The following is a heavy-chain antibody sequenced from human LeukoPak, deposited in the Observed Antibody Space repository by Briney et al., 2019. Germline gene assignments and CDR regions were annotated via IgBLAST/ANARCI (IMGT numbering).Heavy chain of an antibody. CDR3: ARQVLITSGWFDP. J-gene: IGHJ5*02. Sequence: KSSETLSLTCSVSGGSISSYYWSWIRQPPGKGLEWIGYIYYTGSTNYNPSLKSRVTMSVDTSKKQVSLKLTSVTAADTAVYFCARQVLITSGWFDPWGQGTLVTVSS. D-gene: IGHD3-10*01. CDR1: GGSISSYY. V-gene: IGHV4-59*08. CDR2: IYYTGST.